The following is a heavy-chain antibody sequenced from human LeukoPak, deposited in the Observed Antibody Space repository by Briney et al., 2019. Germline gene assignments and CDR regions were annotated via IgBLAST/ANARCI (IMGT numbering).Heavy chain of an antibody. J-gene: IGHJ5*02. CDR2: IYYSGST. CDR1: GGSISSGDYY. D-gene: IGHD2/OR15-2a*01. Sequence: SETLSLTCTVSGGSISSGDYYWSWIRQPPGKGLEWIGYIYYSGSTYYNPSLKSRVTISVDTSKNQFSLKLNSVTAADTAVYYCARVGFYGFDPWGQGTLVTISS. V-gene: IGHV4-30-4*01. CDR3: ARVGFYGFDP.